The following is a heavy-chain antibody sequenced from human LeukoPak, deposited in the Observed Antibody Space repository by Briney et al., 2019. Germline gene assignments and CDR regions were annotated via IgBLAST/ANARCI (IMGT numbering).Heavy chain of an antibody. CDR3: ARVGDYVCKD. J-gene: IGHJ4*02. V-gene: IGHV3-66*01. CDR2: IYSGGGT. D-gene: IGHD3-16*01. CDR1: GFTVSSNY. Sequence: GGSLRLSCAASGFTVSSNYMSWVRQAPGKGLEWVSVIYSGGGTYYADSVKGRFIISRDNSKNTLYLQMNSLRAEDTAVYYCARVGDYVCKDWGQGTLDTVSS.